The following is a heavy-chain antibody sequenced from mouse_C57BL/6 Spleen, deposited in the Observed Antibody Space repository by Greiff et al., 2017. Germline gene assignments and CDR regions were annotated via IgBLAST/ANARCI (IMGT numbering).Heavy chain of an antibody. CDR1: GFTFSSYG. D-gene: IGHD1-1*01. Sequence: EVQVVESGGDLVKPGGSLKLSCAASGFTFSSYGMSWVRQTPDKRLEWVATISSGGSYTYYPDSVKGRFTISRDNAKNTLYLQMSSLKSEDTAMYYCARPSTVVAPYAMDYWGQGTSVTVSS. J-gene: IGHJ4*01. V-gene: IGHV5-6*01. CDR3: ARPSTVVAPYAMDY. CDR2: ISSGGSYT.